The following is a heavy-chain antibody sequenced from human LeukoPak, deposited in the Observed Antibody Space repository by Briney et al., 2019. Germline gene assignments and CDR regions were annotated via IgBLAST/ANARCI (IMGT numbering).Heavy chain of an antibody. CDR3: ARSSTPTYYDILTGYYDLNWFDP. Sequence: GASVKVSCKASGYTFTSYGISWVRQAPGQGLEWMGWISAYNGNTNYAQKLQGRVTMTTDTSTSTAYMELRSLRSDDTAVYYCARSSTPTYYDILTGYYDLNWFDPWGQGTLVTVSS. V-gene: IGHV1-18*04. CDR2: ISAYNGNT. D-gene: IGHD3-9*01. CDR1: GYTFTSYG. J-gene: IGHJ5*02.